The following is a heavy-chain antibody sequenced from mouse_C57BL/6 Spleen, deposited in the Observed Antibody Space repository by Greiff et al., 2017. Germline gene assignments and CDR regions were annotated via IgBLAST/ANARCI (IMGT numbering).Heavy chain of an antibody. CDR3: ARSYYYGSSYVDY. CDR2: INPSNGGT. Sequence: QVQLKQPGTELVKPGASVKLSCKASGYTFTSYWMHWVKQRPGQGLEWIGNINPSNGGTNYNEKFKSKATLTVDKSSRTAYMQLSSLTYEDSAVSYCARSYYYGSSYVDYWGQGTTLTVSS. J-gene: IGHJ2*01. D-gene: IGHD1-1*01. CDR1: GYTFTSYW. V-gene: IGHV1-53*01.